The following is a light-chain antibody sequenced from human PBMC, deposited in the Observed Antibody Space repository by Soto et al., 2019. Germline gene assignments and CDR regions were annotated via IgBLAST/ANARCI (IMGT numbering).Light chain of an antibody. Sequence: EIVLTQSPCTLSLSPGDRATLSCRASQSISSSYLAWYQQKPGQAPRLLVYGASSRATGIPDRFSGSGSGTDFTLTISRLEPEDFAVYYCQQYGSSRFTFGPGTKVDIK. CDR1: QSISSSY. CDR2: GAS. J-gene: IGKJ3*01. CDR3: QQYGSSRFT. V-gene: IGKV3-20*01.